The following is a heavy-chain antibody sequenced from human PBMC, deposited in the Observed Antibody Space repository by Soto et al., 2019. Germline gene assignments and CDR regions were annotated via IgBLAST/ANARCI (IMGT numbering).Heavy chain of an antibody. CDR1: GFTFSSYG. D-gene: IGHD3-10*01. J-gene: IGHJ6*02. CDR2: ISYDGSNK. CDR3: AKGDDYGNDYYYGMDV. V-gene: IGHV3-30*18. Sequence: ESGGGVVQPGRSLRLSCAASGFTFSSYGMHWVRQAPGKGLEWVAVISYDGSNKYYADSVKGRFTISRDNSKNTLYLQMNSLRAEDTAVYYCAKGDDYGNDYYYGMDVWGQGTTVTVSS.